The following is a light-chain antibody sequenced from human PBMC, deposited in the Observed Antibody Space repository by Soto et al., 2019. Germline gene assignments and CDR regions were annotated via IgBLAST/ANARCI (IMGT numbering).Light chain of an antibody. J-gene: IGKJ4*01. CDR3: QQFNNWPPIT. CDR2: GAS. Sequence: EIVMTQSPDTLSVSPWERATLSCRASQSVGSSLAWYQRKPGQAPRLLIYGASTRATGIPARFSGSGSGTEFTLTISSLQSEDFAIFYCQQFNNWPPITFGGGTKVDIK. V-gene: IGKV3D-15*01. CDR1: QSVGSS.